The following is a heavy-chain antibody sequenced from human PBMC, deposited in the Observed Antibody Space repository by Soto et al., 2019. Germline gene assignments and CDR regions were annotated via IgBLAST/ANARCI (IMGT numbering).Heavy chain of an antibody. V-gene: IGHV1-69*13. CDR2: IIPIFGTP. Sequence: GASVKVSCKASGVTFSRQDMRWVRQAPGQGLEWMGGIIPIFGTPQYAEKFQDRVTITADESKNTLYLQMNSLRAEDTAVYYCAKDRRIQLWLDYWGQGTLVTVSS. CDR3: AKDRRIQLWLDY. CDR1: GVTFSRQD. J-gene: IGHJ4*02. D-gene: IGHD5-18*01.